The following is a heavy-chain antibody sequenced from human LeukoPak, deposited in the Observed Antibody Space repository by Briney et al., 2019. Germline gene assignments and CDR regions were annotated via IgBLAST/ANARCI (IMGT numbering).Heavy chain of an antibody. V-gene: IGHV4-39*01. CDR1: GGSISSSSYY. D-gene: IGHD3-10*01. J-gene: IGHJ5*02. CDR2: IYYSGST. CDR3: ARLIVLLWPQFRGLNWLDP. Sequence: SETLSLTCTVSGGSISSSSYYWGWIRQPPGKGLEWIGSIYYSGSTYYNPSLKSRVTISVDTSKNQFSLKLSSVTAADTAVYYCARLIVLLWPQFRGLNWLDPWGQGTLVTVSS.